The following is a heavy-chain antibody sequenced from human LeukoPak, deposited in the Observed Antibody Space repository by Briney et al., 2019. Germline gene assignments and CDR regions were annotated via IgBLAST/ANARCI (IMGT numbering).Heavy chain of an antibody. D-gene: IGHD3-10*01. CDR2: INPRGGTA. CDR1: GYTFTGNY. Sequence: ASVKVSCNASGYTFTGNYIHGVRQAPGQGPEWMGVINPRGGTAIYAQKFQGRVTVTRDTSTSTVYMELSRLRSEDTAVYFCARDYPDRAGGDYDSGRLDSWGQGTLVTVSS. V-gene: IGHV1-46*01. CDR3: ARDYPDRAGGDYDSGRLDS. J-gene: IGHJ4*02.